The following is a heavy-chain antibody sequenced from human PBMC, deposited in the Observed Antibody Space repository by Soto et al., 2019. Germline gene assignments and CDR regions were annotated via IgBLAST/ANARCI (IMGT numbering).Heavy chain of an antibody. Sequence: PVGSLRLSCAASGFTVSSNYMSWVRQAPGKGLEWVSVIYSGGSTYYADSVKGRFTISRDNSKNTLYLQMNSLRAEDTAVYYCARGVGYYYDSSGYYFDYWGQGTLVTVSS. V-gene: IGHV3-53*01. J-gene: IGHJ4*02. CDR1: GFTVSSNY. CDR3: ARGVGYYYDSSGYYFDY. D-gene: IGHD3-22*01. CDR2: IYSGGST.